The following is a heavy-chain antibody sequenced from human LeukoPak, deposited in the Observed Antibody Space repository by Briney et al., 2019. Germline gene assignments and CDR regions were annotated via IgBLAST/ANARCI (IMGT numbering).Heavy chain of an antibody. CDR1: GFTFSNYA. Sequence: GGSLRLSCVASGFTFSNYAMSWVRQAPGKGLEWVSAITNTGSTYYADSVKGWFTISRDNSKNTLYLQMNSLRAEDTAVYYCAKDFFGYSSGWTYYFDCWGQGTRVTVSS. J-gene: IGHJ4*02. D-gene: IGHD6-19*01. V-gene: IGHV3-23*01. CDR3: AKDFFGYSSGWTYYFDC. CDR2: ITNTGST.